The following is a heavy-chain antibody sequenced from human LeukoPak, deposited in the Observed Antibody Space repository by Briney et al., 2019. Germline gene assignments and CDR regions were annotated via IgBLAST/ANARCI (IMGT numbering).Heavy chain of an antibody. V-gene: IGHV4-59*01. Sequence: SETLSLTCSVSGGSISSYYWSWIRQPPGKGLEWIAYIYYSGSTNYNPSLKSRVTISVDTPKNQFSLKLSSVTAADTAVYYCARAIAVAGTVGYFDYWGEGTLVTVSS. CDR1: GGSISSYY. CDR3: ARAIAVAGTVGYFDY. CDR2: IYYSGST. D-gene: IGHD6-19*01. J-gene: IGHJ4*02.